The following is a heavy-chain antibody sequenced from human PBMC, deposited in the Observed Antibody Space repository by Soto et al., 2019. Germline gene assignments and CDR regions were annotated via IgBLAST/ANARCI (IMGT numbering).Heavy chain of an antibody. CDR3: ARHYSSGWYRGRQTALDY. J-gene: IGHJ4*02. CDR1: GYTFTSYY. V-gene: IGHV1-46*01. Sequence: ASVKVSCKASGYTFTSYYMHWVRQAPGQGLEWMGIINPSGGSTSYAQKFQGRVTMTRDTSTSTVYMELSSPRSEDTAVYYCARHYSSGWYRGRQTALDYWGQGTLVTVSS. CDR2: INPSGGST. D-gene: IGHD6-19*01.